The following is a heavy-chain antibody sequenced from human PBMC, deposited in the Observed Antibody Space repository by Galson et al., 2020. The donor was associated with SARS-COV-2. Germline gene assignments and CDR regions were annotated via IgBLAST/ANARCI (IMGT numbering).Heavy chain of an antibody. CDR1: GFTFSSYA. D-gene: IGHD3-9*01. J-gene: IGHJ4*02. CDR3: ARDYDILTGYYFDY. CDR2: ISGSGGST. Sequence: GGSLRLSCAASGFTFSSYAMSWVRQAPGKGLEWVSAISGSGGSTYYADSVKGRFTISRDNSKNTLYLQMNSLRAEDTDVYYCARDYDILTGYYFDYWGQGTLVTVSS. V-gene: IGHV3-23*01.